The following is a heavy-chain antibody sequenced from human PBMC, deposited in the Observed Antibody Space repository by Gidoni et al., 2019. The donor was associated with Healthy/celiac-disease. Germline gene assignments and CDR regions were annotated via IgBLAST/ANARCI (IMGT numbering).Heavy chain of an antibody. J-gene: IGHJ4*02. Sequence: EVQLVESGGGLVKPGGSLRLACAASGFTLSSYSMNWVRQAPGKGLEWVSSIISSSSYIYYADSVTGRFTISRDNAKNSLYLQMNSLRAEDTAVYYCASHSSSSLGPAFDYWGQGTLVTVSS. CDR1: GFTLSSYS. V-gene: IGHV3-21*01. CDR2: IISSSSYI. CDR3: ASHSSSSLGPAFDY. D-gene: IGHD6-6*01.